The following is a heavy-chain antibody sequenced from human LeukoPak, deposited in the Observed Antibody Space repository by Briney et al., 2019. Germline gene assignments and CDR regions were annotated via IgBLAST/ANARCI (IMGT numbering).Heavy chain of an antibody. CDR1: GFTFRSYA. V-gene: IGHV3-21*05. CDR2: MSSDSSFI. J-gene: IGHJ5*02. CDR3: ARDGGYSGYDPWGWFDP. D-gene: IGHD5-12*01. Sequence: GGSLRLSCVASGFTFRSYAMNWVRQAPGKGLEWVSYMSSDSSFINYADSVKGRFTISRDNAKNSLYLQMNSLRAEDTAVYYCARDGGYSGYDPWGWFDPWGQGTLVTVSS.